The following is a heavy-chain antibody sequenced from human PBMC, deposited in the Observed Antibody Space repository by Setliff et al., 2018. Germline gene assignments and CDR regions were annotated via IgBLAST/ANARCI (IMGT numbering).Heavy chain of an antibody. J-gene: IGHJ3*02. CDR3: ARGRRITMIVVPPGVFDI. CDR1: GGSFSGYY. V-gene: IGHV4-34*01. Sequence: PSETLSLTCAVYGGSFSGYYWSWIRQPPGKGPEWIGEIDQSGITNYTPSLKSRVTISIDTSKHQFSLRLSSVTATDTAVYYCARGRRITMIVVPPGVFDIWGQGTMVTVSS. D-gene: IGHD3-22*01. CDR2: IDQSGIT.